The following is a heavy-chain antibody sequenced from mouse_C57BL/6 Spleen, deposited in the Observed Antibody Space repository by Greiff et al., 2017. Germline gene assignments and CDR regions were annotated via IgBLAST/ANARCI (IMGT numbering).Heavy chain of an antibody. Sequence: VQLQQSGPELVKPGASVKIPCKASGYTFTDYNMDWVKQSHGKSLEWIGDINPNNGGTIYNQKFKGKATLTVDKSSSTAYMELRSLTSEDTAVYYCARPPLYYGSSYGYFDVWGTGTTGTVSS. CDR2: INPNNGGT. CDR3: ARPPLYYGSSYGYFDV. CDR1: GYTFTDYN. V-gene: IGHV1-18*01. J-gene: IGHJ1*03. D-gene: IGHD1-1*01.